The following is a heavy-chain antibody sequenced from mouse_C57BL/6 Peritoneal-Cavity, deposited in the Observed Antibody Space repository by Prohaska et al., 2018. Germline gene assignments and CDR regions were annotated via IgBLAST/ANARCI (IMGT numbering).Heavy chain of an antibody. CDR1: GYTFTSYW. CDR3: ARSILSLSDMDY. D-gene: IGHD3-1*01. Sequence: QVQLQQPWTELVRPGSSLKLSCKASGYTFTSYWMDWVKQRPGQGLEWIGNIYPSDSETHYNQKFKDKATLTVDKSSSTAYRQLSSLTSEDSAVYYCARSILSLSDMDYWGQRTSVTVSS. J-gene: IGHJ4*01. CDR2: IYPSDSET. V-gene: IGHV1-61*01.